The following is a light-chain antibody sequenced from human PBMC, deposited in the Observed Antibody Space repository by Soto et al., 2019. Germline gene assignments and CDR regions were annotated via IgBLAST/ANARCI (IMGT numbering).Light chain of an antibody. CDR2: KAS. CDR3: QQYYDYPVT. V-gene: IGKV1-5*03. Sequence: DIQMTQSPSTLSASVGDRVTITCRASQNINTLLAWYQQKPGKAPNLLIYKASGLEGGVPSRFSGSGSGTEFTLTISSLQPDDSATYYCQQYYDYPVTFGGGTKVAIK. J-gene: IGKJ4*01. CDR1: QNINTL.